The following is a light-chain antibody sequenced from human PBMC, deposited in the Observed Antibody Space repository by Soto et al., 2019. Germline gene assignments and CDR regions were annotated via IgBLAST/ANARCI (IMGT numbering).Light chain of an antibody. Sequence: EIVLTQSPATLSLSPGESATLSCRASQSVGSYLAWYQQKPGQAPRLLIYDASNRATGIPARFSGSGSGTDFTITISSLEPDDFLVYYCHQRRSWPPSTFGQGTKLEIK. CDR1: QSVGSY. CDR2: DAS. J-gene: IGKJ2*01. CDR3: HQRRSWPPST. V-gene: IGKV3-11*01.